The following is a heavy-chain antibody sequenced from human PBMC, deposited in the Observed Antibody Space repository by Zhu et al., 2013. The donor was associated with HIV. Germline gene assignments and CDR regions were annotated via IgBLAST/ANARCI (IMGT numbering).Heavy chain of an antibody. CDR2: MNPNSGNT. J-gene: IGHJ4*02. CDR1: GYTFTSYD. V-gene: IGHV1-8*01. D-gene: IGHD4-17*01. CDR3: ARSLLPLNDYGRLLWSD. Sequence: QVQLVQSGAEVKKPGASVKVSCKASGYTFTSYDINWVRQATGQGLEWMGWMNPNSGNTGYAQKFQGRVTMTRNTSISTAYMELSSLRSEDTAVYYCARSLLPLNDYGRLLWSDWGQGTLVTVSS.